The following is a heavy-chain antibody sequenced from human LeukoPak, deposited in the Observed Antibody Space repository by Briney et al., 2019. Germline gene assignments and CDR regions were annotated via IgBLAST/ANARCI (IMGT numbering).Heavy chain of an antibody. Sequence: SETLSLTCTVSGGSISSYFWSWIRQPPGKGLEWIGYIYYSGTTSYNPSLKSRVTISLDTSKNQFSLKLSSVTAADTAVYYCARGANWGSPDYWGQGTLVTVSS. CDR3: ARGANWGSPDY. J-gene: IGHJ4*02. CDR2: IYYSGTT. V-gene: IGHV4-59*01. D-gene: IGHD7-27*01. CDR1: GGSISSYF.